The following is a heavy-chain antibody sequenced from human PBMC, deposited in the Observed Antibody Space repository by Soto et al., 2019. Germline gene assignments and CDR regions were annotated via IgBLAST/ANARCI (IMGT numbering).Heavy chain of an antibody. D-gene: IGHD3-3*01. CDR2: IIPILGTA. J-gene: IGHJ6*02. CDR3: ARARPTVFGVVILGCGMDV. Sequence: QVQLVQSGAEVKKPGSSVKVSCKASGGTFSSYAISWVRQAPGQGLEWMGGIIPILGTANYAQKFQVTVTITADESTSTAYMDLSSLCSEDTAVYYLARARPTVFGVVILGCGMDVWGQGSTVAVSS. V-gene: IGHV1-69*01. CDR1: GGTFSSYA.